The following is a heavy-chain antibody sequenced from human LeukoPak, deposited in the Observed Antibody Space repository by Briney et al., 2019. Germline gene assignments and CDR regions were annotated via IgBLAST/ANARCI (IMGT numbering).Heavy chain of an antibody. CDR2: VDPSDSYT. J-gene: IGHJ3*02. V-gene: IGHV5-10-1*01. Sequence: GESLKISCKDSGYSFTSYWISWVRQMPGKGLEWMGRVDPSDSYTNYSPSFQGHVSISADKSISTAYLQWRSLKASDTAMYYCASLFRDDVFDIWGQGTMVTVSS. D-gene: IGHD3-10*01. CDR1: GYSFTSYW. CDR3: ASLFRDDVFDI.